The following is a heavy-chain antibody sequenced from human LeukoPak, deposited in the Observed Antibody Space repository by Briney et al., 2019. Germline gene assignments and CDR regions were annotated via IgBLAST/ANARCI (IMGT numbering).Heavy chain of an antibody. Sequence: PGGSLRLSCAAFGFTFRSYAMNWVRQAPGKGLEWVASISGNDGTTYYADSVKGRFTISRDNSKNTLSLQMNNLRAEDTAVYYCARYFDWLLFSDYWGQGTLVTVSS. J-gene: IGHJ4*02. V-gene: IGHV3-23*01. D-gene: IGHD3-9*01. CDR3: ARYFDWLLFSDY. CDR1: GFTFRSYA. CDR2: ISGNDGTT.